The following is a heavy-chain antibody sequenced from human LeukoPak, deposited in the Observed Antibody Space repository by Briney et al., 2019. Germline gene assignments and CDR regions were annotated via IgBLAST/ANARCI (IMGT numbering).Heavy chain of an antibody. CDR2: IYYSGST. J-gene: IGHJ4*02. CDR3: ARSGDSYGYMWDY. CDR1: GGSISSYY. V-gene: IGHV4-59*01. D-gene: IGHD5-18*01. Sequence: SETLSLTCTVSGGSISSYYWSWIRQPPGKGLEWIGYIYYSGSTNYDPSLKSRVTISVDTSKNQLSLKPSSVTAADTAVYYCARSGDSYGYMWDYWGQGTLVTVSS.